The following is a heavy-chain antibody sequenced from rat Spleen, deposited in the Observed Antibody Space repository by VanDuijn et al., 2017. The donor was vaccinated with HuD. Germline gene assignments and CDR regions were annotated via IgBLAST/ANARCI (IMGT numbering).Heavy chain of an antibody. D-gene: IGHD1-3*01. Sequence: EVQLVESGGGLMQPGRSLKLSCAASGFTFSNYDMDWVRQSPTKGLEWIASISTGADNTYYRDSVKVRFTVSRDDTNNTHYLQIDRLRSVETATYYCAIHGVLHNWFDSWGQGTLVTVSS. CDR1: GFTFSNYD. V-gene: IGHV5S13*01. CDR2: ISTGADNT. J-gene: IGHJ3*01. CDR3: AIHGVLHNWFDS.